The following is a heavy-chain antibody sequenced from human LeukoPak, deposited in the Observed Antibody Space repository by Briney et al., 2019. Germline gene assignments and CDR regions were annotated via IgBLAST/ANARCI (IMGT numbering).Heavy chain of an antibody. D-gene: IGHD6-13*01. CDR3: ARGIIAAAGTADY. CDR2: MNPNSGNT. V-gene: IGHV1-8*01. J-gene: IGHJ4*02. Sequence: GSSVKVSCKASGYTFTSYDINWVRQATGQGLEWMGGMNPNSGNTGYAQKFQGRVTMTRNTSISTAYMELSSLRSEDTAVYYCARGIIAAAGTADYWGQGTLVTVSS. CDR1: GYTFTSYD.